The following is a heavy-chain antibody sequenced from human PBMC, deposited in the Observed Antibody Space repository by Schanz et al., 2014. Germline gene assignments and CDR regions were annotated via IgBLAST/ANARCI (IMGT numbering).Heavy chain of an antibody. V-gene: IGHV1-3*04. CDR1: GYTFSSHG. CDR3: ARDLPYCDGGKCYSDGFDI. Sequence: QVQVVQSGAELKKPGASVKVSCKASGYTFSSHGIHWLRQAPGQSLEWMGWINTANGNAKYSANSQARVTITRDTSATTAYMELTNLRSEDTAVYYCARDLPYCDGGKCYSDGFDIWGQGTLVTISS. J-gene: IGHJ3*02. CDR2: INTANGNA. D-gene: IGHD2-21*01.